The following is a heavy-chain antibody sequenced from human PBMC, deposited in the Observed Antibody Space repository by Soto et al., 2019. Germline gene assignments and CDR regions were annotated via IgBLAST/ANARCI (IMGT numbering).Heavy chain of an antibody. CDR2: ISSSGSTI. CDR1: GFTFSDYY. CDR3: ARDKNVGYSYEGYMDV. V-gene: IGHV3-11*01. D-gene: IGHD6-13*01. Sequence: GESLKISCAASGFTFSDYYMSWIRQAPGKGLEWVSYISSSGSTIYYADSVKGRFTISRDNAKNSLYLQMNSLRAEDTAVYYCARDKNVGYSYEGYMDVWGKGTTVTVSS. J-gene: IGHJ6*03.